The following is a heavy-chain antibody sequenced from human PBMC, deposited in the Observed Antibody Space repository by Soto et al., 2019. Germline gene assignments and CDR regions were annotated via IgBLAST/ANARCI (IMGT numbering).Heavy chain of an antibody. CDR3: ARGPHYYDSGSRSWSTSD. V-gene: IGHV1-18*04. Sequence: QVQLVQSGAEVKKPGASVKVSCKASGYTFSSYGITWVRQAPGQGLEWMGWISAYNGNTDYAQQLQGRVTMTKDTSTSTAYMELRSLRSDDTAVYYCARGPHYYDSGSRSWSTSDWGQGTLVTVSS. CDR1: GYTFSSYG. D-gene: IGHD3-10*01. J-gene: IGHJ4*02. CDR2: ISAYNGNT.